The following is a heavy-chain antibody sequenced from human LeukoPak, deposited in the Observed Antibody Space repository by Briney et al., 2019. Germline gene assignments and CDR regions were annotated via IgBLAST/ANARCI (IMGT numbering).Heavy chain of an antibody. Sequence: PGGSLRLSCAASGFSFSSYGIHWVRQAPGKGLEWVAVISYDGSNKYYADSLKGRFTISRDDAKNFLYLQMDSLRAEDTAVYYCARDLYYYGSGNYVPGLPDFWGQGTLVTVSS. D-gene: IGHD3-10*01. CDR2: ISYDGSNK. CDR1: GFSFSSYG. V-gene: IGHV3-30*03. CDR3: ARDLYYYGSGNYVPGLPDF. J-gene: IGHJ4*02.